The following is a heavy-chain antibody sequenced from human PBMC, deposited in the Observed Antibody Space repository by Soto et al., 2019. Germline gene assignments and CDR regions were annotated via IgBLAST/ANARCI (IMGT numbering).Heavy chain of an antibody. D-gene: IGHD3-9*01. V-gene: IGHV5-51*01. CDR3: VRQATGYKSKWFDP. Sequence: GESLKISCEVSGFTFTNYWIAWVRQMPGKGLEWMGGIYPADSQTRYSPTFQGQVAISADKSVNTAYLQWRSLKASDTAMYFCVRQATGYKSKWFDPWGQGTLVTVSS. CDR2: IYPADSQT. CDR1: GFTFTNYW. J-gene: IGHJ5*02.